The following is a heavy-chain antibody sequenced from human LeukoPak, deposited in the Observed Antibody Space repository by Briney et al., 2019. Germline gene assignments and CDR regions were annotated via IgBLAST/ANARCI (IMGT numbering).Heavy chain of an antibody. V-gene: IGHV1-46*01. CDR3: ARDNRGERTPGWGYGGFDI. CDR2: INPXGGTT. D-gene: IGHD3-16*01. Sequence: PVASVKVSCKASGYTFAKFYIHWVRQXPGQGLEWMGIINPXGGTTSYAQKFQGRVSMTRDTSTSTVYMELSSLRSEDTAVYYCARDNRGERTPGWGYGGFDIWGQGTMVSVSS. J-gene: IGHJ3*02. CDR1: GYTFAKFY.